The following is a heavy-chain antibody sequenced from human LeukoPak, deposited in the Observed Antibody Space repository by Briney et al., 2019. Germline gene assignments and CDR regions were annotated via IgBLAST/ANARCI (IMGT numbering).Heavy chain of an antibody. CDR3: TSDLQLSNWFDP. Sequence: PGGSLRLSCAASGFTFSNYAMSWFRQAPGKGLEWVGFIRSKAYGGTTEYAASVKGRFTISRDDSKSIAYLQMNSLKTEDTAVYYCTSDLQLSNWFDPWGQGTLVTVSS. V-gene: IGHV3-49*03. J-gene: IGHJ5*02. CDR2: IRSKAYGGTT. CDR1: GFTFSNYA. D-gene: IGHD1-1*01.